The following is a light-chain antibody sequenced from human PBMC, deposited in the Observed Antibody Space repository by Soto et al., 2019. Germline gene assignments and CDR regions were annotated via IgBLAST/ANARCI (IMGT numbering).Light chain of an antibody. J-gene: IGLJ1*01. CDR1: SSNIGAKYD. Sequence: QSVLTQPPSVSGAPGQRVAISCTGSSSNIGAKYDVHWYQQLPGTAPKRLIYGDNNRPSGVPDRFSGAKSGTSASLAITGLQPEDEADYYCQSYDSSLTTFVFGTGTKLTVL. V-gene: IGLV1-40*01. CDR3: QSYDSSLTTFV. CDR2: GDN.